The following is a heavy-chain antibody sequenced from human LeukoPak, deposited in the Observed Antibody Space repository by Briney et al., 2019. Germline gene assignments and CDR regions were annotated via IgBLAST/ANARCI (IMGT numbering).Heavy chain of an antibody. CDR1: GGSVSSGSYY. Sequence: MPSETLSLTCTVSGGSVSSGSYYWSWIRQPPGKGLEWIGYIYYSGSTNYNPSLKSRVTISVDTSKNQFSLKLSSVTAADTAVYYCAIYRWGGAAAAGRAFGFDPWGQGTLVTVSS. CDR3: AIYRWGGAAAAGRAFGFDP. CDR2: IYYSGST. J-gene: IGHJ5*02. D-gene: IGHD6-13*01. V-gene: IGHV4-61*01.